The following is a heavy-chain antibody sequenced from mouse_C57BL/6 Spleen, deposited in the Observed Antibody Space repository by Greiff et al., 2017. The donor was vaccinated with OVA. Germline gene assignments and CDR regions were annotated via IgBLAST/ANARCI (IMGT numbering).Heavy chain of an antibody. CDR3: AREKNWYFDV. Sequence: EVQGVESGPELVKPGASVKIPCKASGYTFTDYNMDWVKQSHGKSLEWIGDINPNNGGTIYNQKFKGKATLTVDKSSSTAYMELRSLTSEDTAVYYCAREKNWYFDVWGTGTTVTVSS. CDR2: INPNNGGT. V-gene: IGHV1-18*01. J-gene: IGHJ1*03. CDR1: GYTFTDYN.